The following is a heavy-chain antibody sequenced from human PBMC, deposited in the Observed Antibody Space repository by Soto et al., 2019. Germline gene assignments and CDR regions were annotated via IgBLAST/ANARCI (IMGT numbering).Heavy chain of an antibody. J-gene: IGHJ6*02. D-gene: IGHD6-13*01. CDR3: ARRDSSSWCYGMDV. CDR1: GGSISSYY. V-gene: IGHV4-59*08. CDR2: IYYSGST. Sequence: SETLSLTCTVSGGSISSYYWTWIRQPPGKGLEWIGYIYYSGSTNYNPSIKSRVTISVDTSKNHFSLRLSSVTAADTAVYYCARRDSSSWCYGMDVWGQGTTVTVSS.